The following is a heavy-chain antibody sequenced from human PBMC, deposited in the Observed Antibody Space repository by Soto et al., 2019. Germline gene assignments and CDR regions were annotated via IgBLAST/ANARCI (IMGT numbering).Heavy chain of an antibody. Sequence: GGSLRLSCAASGFTFSNAWMSWVRQAPGKGLEWVGRIKSKTDGGTTDYAAPVKGRFTISRDDSKNTLYQQMNSLKTEDTAVYYCTTEGGSNYYYYGMDVWGQGTTVTVSS. D-gene: IGHD1-26*01. V-gene: IGHV3-15*01. J-gene: IGHJ6*02. CDR3: TTEGGSNYYYYGMDV. CDR2: IKSKTDGGTT. CDR1: GFTFSNAW.